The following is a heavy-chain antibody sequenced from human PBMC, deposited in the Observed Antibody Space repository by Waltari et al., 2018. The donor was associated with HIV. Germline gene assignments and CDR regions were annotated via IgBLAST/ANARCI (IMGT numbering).Heavy chain of an antibody. D-gene: IGHD6-13*01. Sequence: EVQLVESGGQVIRPGGFLRLSCVALGFTFDDFGMNWVRQVPGKGRVWLCGINFHGYTKWCSDSLVGRFTLSRDNARKALHLQMHSLRVDDTAIYYCVRGFREGHDSSWFLMWFESWGPGTPVIVST. V-gene: IGHV3-20*04. CDR2: INFHGYTK. J-gene: IGHJ5*01. CDR1: GFTFDDFG. CDR3: VRGFREGHDSSWFLMWFES.